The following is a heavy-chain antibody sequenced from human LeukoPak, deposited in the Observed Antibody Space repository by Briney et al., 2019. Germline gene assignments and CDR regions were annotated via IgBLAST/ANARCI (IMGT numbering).Heavy chain of an antibody. CDR2: IYYSGST. V-gene: IGHV4-39*07. CDR3: ARIVWAGTNWFDP. Sequence: SETLSLTCTVSGGSISSSSYYWGWIRQPPGKGLEWIGSIYYSGSTYYNPSLKSRVTMSVDTSKNQFSLKLSSVTAVDTAVYYCARIVWAGTNWFDPWGQGTLVTVSS. J-gene: IGHJ5*02. D-gene: IGHD6-19*01. CDR1: GGSISSSSYY.